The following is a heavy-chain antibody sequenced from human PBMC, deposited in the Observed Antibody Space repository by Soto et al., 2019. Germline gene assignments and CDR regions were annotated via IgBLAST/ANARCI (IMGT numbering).Heavy chain of an antibody. D-gene: IGHD6-19*01. CDR2: ISAYNGNT. CDR1: GYTFTSYG. Sequence: QVQLVQSGAEVKKPGASVKVSCKASGYTFTSYGISWVRQAPGQGLEWMGWISAYNGNTNYAQKLQGRVTMTTDTSTSTAYMELRSLRSDDTAVYYCARDLPPPDDIAVAGTVGYWGQGTLVTVSS. CDR3: ARDLPPPDDIAVAGTVGY. V-gene: IGHV1-18*01. J-gene: IGHJ4*02.